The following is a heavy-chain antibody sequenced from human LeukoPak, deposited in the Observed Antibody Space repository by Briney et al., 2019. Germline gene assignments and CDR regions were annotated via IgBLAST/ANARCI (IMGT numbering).Heavy chain of an antibody. CDR3: ARTYCTNGVCYEFDY. CDR1: GFTFSNYG. D-gene: IGHD2-8*01. J-gene: IGHJ4*02. V-gene: IGHV3-33*01. CDR2: IWYDGSNK. Sequence: PGGSLRLSCAASGFTFSNYGMHWVRQAPGKGLEWVAVIWYDGSNKYYGDSVKGRFTISRDNSKNTLYLQMNSLRAEDTAVYYCARTYCTNGVCYEFDYWGQGTLVTVSS.